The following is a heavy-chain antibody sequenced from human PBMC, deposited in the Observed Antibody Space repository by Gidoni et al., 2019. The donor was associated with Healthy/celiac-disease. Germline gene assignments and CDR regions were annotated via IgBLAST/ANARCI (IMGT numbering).Heavy chain of an antibody. J-gene: IGHJ4*02. CDR3: AREPVRGYSYGDYYFDY. CDR1: GGSFSGYY. D-gene: IGHD5-18*01. V-gene: IGHV4-34*01. Sequence: QVQLQQWGAGLLKPSETLSLTCAVYGGSFSGYYWSWIRQPPGKGLEWIGETNHSGSTNYNPSLKSRVTISVDTSKYQFSLKLSSVTAADTAVYYCAREPVRGYSYGDYYFDYWGQGTLVTVSS. CDR2: TNHSGST.